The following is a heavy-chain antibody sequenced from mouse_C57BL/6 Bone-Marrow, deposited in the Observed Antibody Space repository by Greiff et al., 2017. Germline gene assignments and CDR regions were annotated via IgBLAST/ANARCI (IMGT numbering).Heavy chain of an antibody. CDR2: IYPGDGDT. V-gene: IGHV1-80*01. CDR1: GYAFSSYW. J-gene: IGHJ1*03. CDR3: ARSITTVVAWYFDV. D-gene: IGHD1-1*01. Sequence: ESGAELVKPGASVKISCKASGYAFSSYWMNWVKQRPGKGLEWIGQIYPGDGDTNYNGKFKGKATLTADKSSSTAYMQLSSLTSEDSAVYFCARSITTVVAWYFDVWGTGTTVTVSS.